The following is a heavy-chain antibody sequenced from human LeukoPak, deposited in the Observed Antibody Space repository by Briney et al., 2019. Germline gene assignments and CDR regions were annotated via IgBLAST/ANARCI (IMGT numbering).Heavy chain of an antibody. CDR3: ARSYREKISRGGFDY. CDR2: IYYSGST. V-gene: IGHV4-59*08. J-gene: IGHJ4*02. D-gene: IGHD3-16*02. CDR1: GGSISSYY. Sequence: SETLSLTCTVSGGSISSYYWSWIRQPPGKGLEWIGYIYYSGSTNYNPSLKSRVTISVDTSKNQFSLKPSSVTAADTAVYYCARSYREKISRGGFDYWGQGTLVTVSS.